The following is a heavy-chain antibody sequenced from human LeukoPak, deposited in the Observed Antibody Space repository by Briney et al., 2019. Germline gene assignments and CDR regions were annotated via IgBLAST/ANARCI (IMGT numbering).Heavy chain of an antibody. D-gene: IGHD2-2*01. CDR1: GYTFTSYG. Sequence: ASVKVSCKASGYTFTSYGISWVRQAPGQGLEWMGWISAYNGNTNYAQKLQGRVTMTTDTSTSTAYMELRSLRSDDTAVYYCARVGYCSSTSCYGERDFDYWGQGTLVTVSS. CDR3: ARVGYCSSTSCYGERDFDY. V-gene: IGHV1-18*01. J-gene: IGHJ4*02. CDR2: ISAYNGNT.